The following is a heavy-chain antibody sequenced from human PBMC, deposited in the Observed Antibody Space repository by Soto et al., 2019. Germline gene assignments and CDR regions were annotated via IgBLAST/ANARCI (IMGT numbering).Heavy chain of an antibody. Sequence: QLRLQESGPGLVKSSETLSLTCTVSGGSVRSSSYYWGWIRQPPGKGLEWIASIYYSGRTHNNPALKSRVTMSIDTYTNQFSLKMNSVTAADTAVYYCARHEGGAAADRPRDYWGQGTLVTVSS. CDR2: IYYSGRT. CDR1: GGSVRSSSYY. J-gene: IGHJ4*02. CDR3: ARHEGGAAADRPRDY. V-gene: IGHV4-39*01. D-gene: IGHD6-13*01.